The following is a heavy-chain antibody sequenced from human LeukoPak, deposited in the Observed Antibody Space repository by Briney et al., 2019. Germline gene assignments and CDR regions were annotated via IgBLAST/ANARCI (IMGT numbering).Heavy chain of an antibody. V-gene: IGHV4-38-2*02. CDR2: IYHSGST. CDR3: ARLRGYSGYDRSNWFDP. CDR1: GYSISSGYY. J-gene: IGHJ5*02. Sequence: SETLSPTCTVSGYSISSGYYWGWIRQPPGKGLEWIGSIYHSGSTYYNPSLKSRVTISVDTSKNQFSLKLSSVAAADTAVYYCARLRGYSGYDRSNWFDPWGQGTLVTVSS. D-gene: IGHD5-12*01.